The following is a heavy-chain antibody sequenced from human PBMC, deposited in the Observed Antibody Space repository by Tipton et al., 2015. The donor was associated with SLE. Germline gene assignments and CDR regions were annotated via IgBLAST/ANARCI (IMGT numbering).Heavy chain of an antibody. D-gene: IGHD7-27*01. J-gene: IGHJ4*02. CDR3: ARDPNGGYGSFDY. CDR2: IYYSGST. Sequence: TLSLTCTVSGGSISSYYWSWIRQPPGKGQEWIGYIYYSGSTNYNPSLKSRVTISVDTSKNQFSLKLSSVTAADTAVYYCARDPNGGYGSFDYWGLGALVTVSS. V-gene: IGHV4-59*12. CDR1: GGSISSYY.